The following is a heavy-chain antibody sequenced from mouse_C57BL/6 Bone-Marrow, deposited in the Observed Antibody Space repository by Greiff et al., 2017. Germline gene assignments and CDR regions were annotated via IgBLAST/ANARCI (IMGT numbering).Heavy chain of an antibody. V-gene: IGHV1-50*01. CDR2: IDPSDSYT. J-gene: IGHJ1*03. D-gene: IGHD4-1*01. CDR1: GYTFTSYW. CDR3: ARALMLWGYIDV. Sequence: QVQLQQPGAELVKPGASVKLSCKASGYTFTSYWMQWVKQRPGQGLEWLGEIDPSDSYTNYNQKFKGKATLTVDTSSSTAYMQLRGLTYEDCAVDYWARALMLWGYIDVWGTGTTVTVSS.